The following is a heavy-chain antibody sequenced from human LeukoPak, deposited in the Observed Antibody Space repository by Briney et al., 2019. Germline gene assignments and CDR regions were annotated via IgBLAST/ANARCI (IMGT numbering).Heavy chain of an antibody. D-gene: IGHD3-10*01. J-gene: IGHJ4*02. CDR1: GGSISSSSYY. V-gene: IGHV4-39*07. CDR2: IYYSGST. CDR3: ARDRQLKYGSGSYYNPFDY. Sequence: SETLSPTCTVSGGSISSSSYYWGWIRQPPGKGLEWIGSIYYSGSTYYNPSLKSRVTISVDTSKNQFSLKLSSVTAADTAVYYCARDRQLKYGSGSYYNPFDYWGQGTLVTVSS.